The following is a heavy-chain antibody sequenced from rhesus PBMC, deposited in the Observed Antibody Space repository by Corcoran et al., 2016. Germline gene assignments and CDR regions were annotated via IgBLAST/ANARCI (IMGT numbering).Heavy chain of an antibody. Sequence: QLQLQESGPGLVKPSETLSLTCAVSGGSLSSNWWSWIRQPPGKGLEWVGRISDSGERTRYNPSLKSRVTISTDTSKNQLSLKLISVTAAGTAVYYCARDNYYGSAYGDYWGQGVLVTVSS. J-gene: IGHJ4*01. CDR3: ARDNYYGSAYGDY. V-gene: IGHV4-173*01. CDR1: GGSLSSNW. CDR2: ISDSGERT. D-gene: IGHD3-28*01.